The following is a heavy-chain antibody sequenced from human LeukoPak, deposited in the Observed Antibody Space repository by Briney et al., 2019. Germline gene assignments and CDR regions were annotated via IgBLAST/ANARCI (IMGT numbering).Heavy chain of an antibody. Sequence: PGRSLRLSCAASGFTFDDYAMPWVRQAPGKGLEWVSSISWNSGSIGYADSVKGRFTISRDNAKNSLFLQMNSLRAEDTALYYCAKGPSMIVVVTPFDYWGQGTLVTVSS. CDR1: GFTFDDYA. CDR2: ISWNSGSI. J-gene: IGHJ4*02. V-gene: IGHV3-9*01. D-gene: IGHD3-22*01. CDR3: AKGPSMIVVVTPFDY.